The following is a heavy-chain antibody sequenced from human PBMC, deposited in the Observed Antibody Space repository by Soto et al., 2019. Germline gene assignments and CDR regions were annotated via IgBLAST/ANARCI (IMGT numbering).Heavy chain of an antibody. J-gene: IGHJ4*02. D-gene: IGHD3-22*01. CDR1: GGSISSSSYY. V-gene: IGHV4-39*01. CDR2: IYYSGSS. CDR3: ARRGPGYYDSSGYYYVDY. Sequence: QLQLQESGPGLVKPSETLSLTCTVSGGSISSSSYYWGWIRQPPGKGLEWIGSIYYSGSSYYNPSLKSRVTISVDTSKNLFSLKLSSVTAADTAVYYCARRGPGYYDSSGYYYVDYWGQGTLVTVSS.